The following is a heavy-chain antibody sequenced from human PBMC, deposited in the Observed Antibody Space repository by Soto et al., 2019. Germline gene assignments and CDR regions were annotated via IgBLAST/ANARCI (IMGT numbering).Heavy chain of an antibody. CDR2: ISHSGST. J-gene: IGHJ4*02. V-gene: IGHV4-59*11. Sequence: LSLTCTVSGASMSSHYWTWLRQPPGKGLEWIGYISHSGSTYYNPSLKSRVTISADTSRNQFSLKLSSVIAADTAVYFCARADPDASVGFWGQGTLVTVSS. CDR1: GASMSSHY. CDR3: ARADPDASVGF. D-gene: IGHD3-16*01.